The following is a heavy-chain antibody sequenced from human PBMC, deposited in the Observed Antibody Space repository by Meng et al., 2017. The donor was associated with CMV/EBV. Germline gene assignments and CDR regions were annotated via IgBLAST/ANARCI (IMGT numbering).Heavy chain of an antibody. Sequence: GGSLRLSCAASGFTFSSYGMHWVRLAPGKGLEWVAFIRYDGSNKYYADSVKGRFTISRDNSKNTLYLQMNSLRAEDTAVYYCAKGRSGWQLQYFDYWGQGTLVTVSS. D-gene: IGHD6-19*01. V-gene: IGHV3-30*02. CDR3: AKGRSGWQLQYFDY. CDR1: GFTFSSYG. J-gene: IGHJ4*02. CDR2: IRYDGSNK.